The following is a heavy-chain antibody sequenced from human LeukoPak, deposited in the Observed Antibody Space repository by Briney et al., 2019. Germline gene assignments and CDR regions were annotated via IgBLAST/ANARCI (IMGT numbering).Heavy chain of an antibody. CDR2: INIDGTTT. CDR1: GFTFNSYW. J-gene: IGHJ4*02. Sequence: GGSLRLSCAASGFTFNSYWLLWVRQAPGKGLVWVSRINIDGTTTAYADSGKGRFTISRANAKNILYLQMNSPRAEDTAVYYCARGVNGDYYWGQGRLVTVSS. V-gene: IGHV3-74*01. D-gene: IGHD2-21*02. CDR3: ARGVNGDYY.